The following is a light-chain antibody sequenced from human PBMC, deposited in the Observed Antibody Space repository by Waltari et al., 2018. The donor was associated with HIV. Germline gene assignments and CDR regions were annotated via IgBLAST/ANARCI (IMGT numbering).Light chain of an antibody. CDR1: ERLVSADGNTY. V-gene: IGKV2-30*01. J-gene: IGKJ1*01. Sequence: VVLTQFPVSLSVSVGQSAYISCRSSERLVSADGNTYFSWFQTRPVQSPRRLIYKVSNRDSGGPGKFSGRGAVTDFTLQMSRVEAEDVATYYCAQETFWGWTFGPGTKLEI. CDR3: AQETFWGWT. CDR2: KVS.